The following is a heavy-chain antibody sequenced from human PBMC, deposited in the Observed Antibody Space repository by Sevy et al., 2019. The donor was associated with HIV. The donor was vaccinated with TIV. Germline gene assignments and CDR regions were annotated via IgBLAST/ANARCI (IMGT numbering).Heavy chain of an antibody. CDR1: GFIFSNFG. J-gene: IGHJ4*02. D-gene: IGHD4-4*01. Sequence: GGSLRLSCAASGFIFSNFGINWVRQAPGKGLEWVAIIWHDGTKKHYLESVKGRFTISRDNSKNTVYLQTNSLRVEDSGTYYCVRVTPDEDGTTLDSWGLGTLVTVSS. V-gene: IGHV3-33*01. CDR3: VRVTPDEDGTTLDS. CDR2: IWHDGTKK.